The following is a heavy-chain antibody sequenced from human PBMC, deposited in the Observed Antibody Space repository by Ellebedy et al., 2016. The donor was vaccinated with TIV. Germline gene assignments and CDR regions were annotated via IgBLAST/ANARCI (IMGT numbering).Heavy chain of an antibody. CDR1: GFTVSTTY. CDR2: IFHGGST. Sequence: GESLKISCEASGFTVSTTYMSWVRQAPGKGLGWVAVIFHGGSTYYANSVKGRFTVSRDNSKNTLFLQMSALRTEDTAVYYCAITYHTFYGMDVWGQGTTVTVSS. D-gene: IGHD2-21*01. CDR3: AITYHTFYGMDV. V-gene: IGHV3-66*01. J-gene: IGHJ6*02.